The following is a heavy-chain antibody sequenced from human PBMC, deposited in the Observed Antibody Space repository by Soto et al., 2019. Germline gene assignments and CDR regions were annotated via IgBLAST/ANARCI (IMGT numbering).Heavy chain of an antibody. Sequence: QVLLQQWGAGLLKPSETLSLTCAVYGGSFSDYYWSWIRQPPGKGLEWIGEINHSGSTNYNPSLKSRVTISVDPSKSQFSLRLSSVTAADTAVYSCARTSRFAYWGQGTLVTVSS. CDR3: ARTSRFAY. CDR1: GGSFSDYY. V-gene: IGHV4-34*01. CDR2: INHSGST. J-gene: IGHJ4*02. D-gene: IGHD6-6*01.